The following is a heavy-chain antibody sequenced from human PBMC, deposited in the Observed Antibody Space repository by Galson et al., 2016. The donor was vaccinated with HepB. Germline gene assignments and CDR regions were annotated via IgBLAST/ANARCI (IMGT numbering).Heavy chain of an antibody. CDR1: RFTVSSNY. J-gene: IGHJ2*01. V-gene: IGHV3-53*05. Sequence: SLRLSCAASRFTVSSNYMSWVRQAPGKGLEWVSVFYSGDTTYYADSVKGRFTISRDNSKSTLFLQMNSLRADDTAMYYCAKVFRQYSYGYSGWYFDLWGRGTLVTVSS. D-gene: IGHD5-18*01. CDR2: FYSGDTT. CDR3: AKVFRQYSYGYSGWYFDL.